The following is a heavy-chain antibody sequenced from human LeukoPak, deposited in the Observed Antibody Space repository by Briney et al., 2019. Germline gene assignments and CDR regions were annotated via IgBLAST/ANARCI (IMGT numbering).Heavy chain of an antibody. Sequence: GGSLRLPCAASGFTFSSDWMSWVRQAPGKWLEWVANIKQDESEKYYVDSVKGRFTISRDNAKNSLYLQMNSLRAEDTAVYYCARDRCYYDSSGYCDWGQGTLVTVSS. V-gene: IGHV3-7*01. CDR1: GFTFSSDW. CDR3: ARDRCYYDSSGYCD. J-gene: IGHJ4*02. D-gene: IGHD3-22*01. CDR2: IKQDESEK.